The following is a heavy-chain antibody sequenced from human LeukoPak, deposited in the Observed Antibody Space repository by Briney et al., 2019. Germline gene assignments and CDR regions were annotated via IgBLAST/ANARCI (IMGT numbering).Heavy chain of an antibody. CDR3: AKDSRAGRWLQPYYYYYGMDV. J-gene: IGHJ6*02. Sequence: GGSLRLSCAASGFTFSSYGMHWVRQAPGKGLEWVAVISYDGSNKYYADSVKGRFTISRDKSKTTLYLQMNSVRAEDTAVYYCAKDSRAGRWLQPYYYYYGMDVWGQGTTVTVSS. V-gene: IGHV3-30*18. CDR2: ISYDGSNK. CDR1: GFTFSSYG. D-gene: IGHD5-24*01.